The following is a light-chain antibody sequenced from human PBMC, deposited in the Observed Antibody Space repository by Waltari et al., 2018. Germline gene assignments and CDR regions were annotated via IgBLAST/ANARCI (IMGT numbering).Light chain of an antibody. CDR1: QGISSF. Sequence: DIQLTQSPSPLSTSVGDRVTITCRASQGISSFLGWYQQKPGKAPNFLIYAASTLQSGVPSRFSGSGSGTEFTLTISSLQAEDFATYYCQQVNAYPLTFGGGTKVEIK. V-gene: IGKV1-9*01. CDR2: AAS. J-gene: IGKJ4*01. CDR3: QQVNAYPLT.